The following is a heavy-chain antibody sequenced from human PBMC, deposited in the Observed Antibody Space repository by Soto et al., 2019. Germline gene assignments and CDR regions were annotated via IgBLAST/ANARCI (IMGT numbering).Heavy chain of an antibody. CDR3: ASEGVGGMGG. CDR1: GYTFTSYD. J-gene: IGHJ6*02. Sequence: QVQLVQSGAEVKKPGASVKVSCKASGYTFTSYDINWVRQATGQGLEWMGWMNPNSANTGYAQKFQGRVTMTGNPSMSTAYMELSSLRPEDTAVSCGASEGVGGMGGGGQGTTVTVSS. D-gene: IGHD3-10*01. CDR2: MNPNSANT. V-gene: IGHV1-8*01.